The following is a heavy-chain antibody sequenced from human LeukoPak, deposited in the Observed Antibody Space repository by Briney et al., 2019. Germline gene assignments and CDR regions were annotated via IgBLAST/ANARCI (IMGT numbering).Heavy chain of an antibody. CDR1: GGSFSGYY. D-gene: IGHD6-13*01. CDR3: ARGVAAAGTNYYGMDV. J-gene: IGHJ6*02. V-gene: IGHV4-31*11. CDR2: IYYSGST. Sequence: SETLSLTCAVYGGSFSGYYWSWIRQHPGKGLEWIGYIYYSGSTYYNPSLKSRVTISVDTSKNQFSLKLSSVTAADTAVYYCARGVAAAGTNYYGMDVWGQGTTVTVSS.